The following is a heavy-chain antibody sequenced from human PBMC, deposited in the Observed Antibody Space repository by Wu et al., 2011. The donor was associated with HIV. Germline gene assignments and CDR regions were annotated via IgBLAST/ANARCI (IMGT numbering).Heavy chain of an antibody. Sequence: AEVRSLGSVKVSCKASGYTFTNYGISWVRQAPGQGLEWMGWISAYNGNTNYAQKLQGRVTMTTDTSTSTAYMELRSLRSDDTAVYYCARNYYGPVRFPDYWGQGTLVTVSS. V-gene: IGHV1-18*01. CDR2: ISAYNGNT. CDR1: GYTFTNYG. CDR3: ARNYYGPVRFPDY. D-gene: IGHD3-10*01. J-gene: IGHJ4*02.